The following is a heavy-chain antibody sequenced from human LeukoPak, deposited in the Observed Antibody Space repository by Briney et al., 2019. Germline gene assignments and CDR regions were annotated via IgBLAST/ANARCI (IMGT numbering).Heavy chain of an antibody. J-gene: IGHJ4*02. V-gene: IGHV4-61*08. CDR1: GYSISGGYY. D-gene: IGHD3-10*01. CDR3: ARIYGDSGSPFDY. Sequence: PSETLSLTCTVSGYSISGGYYWGWIRQPPGKGLEWIGYISYSGSTNYNPSLKSRVTISIDTSKNQFSLKLSSVTAADTAVYYCARIYGDSGSPFDYWGQGTLVTVSS. CDR2: ISYSGST.